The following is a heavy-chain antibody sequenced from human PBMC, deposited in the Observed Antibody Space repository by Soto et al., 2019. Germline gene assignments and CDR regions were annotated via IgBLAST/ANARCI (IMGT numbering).Heavy chain of an antibody. J-gene: IGHJ4*02. CDR3: ARHLHSDSVHISPVSPDY. D-gene: IGHD4-4*01. Sequence: PGESLKISCKTSGYSIRCYWICWVRQLPGKGLEWMGIIYPGDSNTRYSPSFQGQVTISADKSISTAFLQWSSLKAADSAMYYCARHLHSDSVHISPVSPDYWGQGTLVTVSS. CDR1: GYSIRCYW. V-gene: IGHV5-51*01. CDR2: IYPGDSNT.